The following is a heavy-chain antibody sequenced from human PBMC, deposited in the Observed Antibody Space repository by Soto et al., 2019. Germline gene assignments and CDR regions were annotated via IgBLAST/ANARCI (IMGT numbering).Heavy chain of an antibody. Sequence: PSETLSLTCIVSGGSISSGGYYWTWIRQLPGEGLEWIGYIYYSGSTYYNPSLKSRVTISVDTSKNQFSLKLSSVTAADTAVYYCARWVYCGGANCLYYFDYWGQGTLVTVSS. CDR1: GGSISSGGYY. V-gene: IGHV4-31*03. CDR3: ARWVYCGGANCLYYFDY. J-gene: IGHJ4*02. D-gene: IGHD2-21*01. CDR2: IYYSGST.